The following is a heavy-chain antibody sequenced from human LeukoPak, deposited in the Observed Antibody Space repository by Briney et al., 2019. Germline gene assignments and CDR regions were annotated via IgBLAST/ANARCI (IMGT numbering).Heavy chain of an antibody. D-gene: IGHD1-26*01. CDR3: ARDTKAAQVVGATSWFDP. V-gene: IGHV4-61*01. CDR1: GGSISSSSYY. J-gene: IGHJ5*02. Sequence: PSETLSLTCTVSGGSISSSSYYWSWIRQPPGKGLEWIGYIYYSGSTNYNPSLKSRVTISVDTSKNQFSLKLSSVTAADTAVYYCARDTKAAQVVGATSWFDPWGQGTLVTVSS. CDR2: IYYSGST.